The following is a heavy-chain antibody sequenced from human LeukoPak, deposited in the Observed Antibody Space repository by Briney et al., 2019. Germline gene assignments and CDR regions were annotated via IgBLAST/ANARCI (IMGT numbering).Heavy chain of an antibody. CDR2: IYYDGST. J-gene: IGHJ6*02. V-gene: IGHV4-39*01. D-gene: IGHD2-15*01. Sequence: PSETLSLTCTVSGDSMTSSTHYWVWIRQPPGQGLEWIGSIYYDGSTYYNPSLKSRVTISQDTSKNQFSLKVSSVTAADTAVYHCARRSHCTGGSCYPVWGQGTTVTVSS. CDR3: ARRSHCTGGSCYPV. CDR1: GDSMTSSTHY.